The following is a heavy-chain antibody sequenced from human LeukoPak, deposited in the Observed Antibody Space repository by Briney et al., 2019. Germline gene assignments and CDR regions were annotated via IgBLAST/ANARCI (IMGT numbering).Heavy chain of an antibody. CDR3: ARQGAAGKYYYYYMDV. D-gene: IGHD6-13*01. Sequence: GESLKISCQGSGYNFPIYWIGWVRQRPGQGLEWMGIVYPDDSNTIYGPSFQGQVTISADKSSNTAYLEWSSLKASDTAIYYCARQGAAGKYYYYYMDVWGKGTTVTVSS. CDR1: GYNFPIYW. J-gene: IGHJ6*03. V-gene: IGHV5-51*01. CDR2: VYPDDSNT.